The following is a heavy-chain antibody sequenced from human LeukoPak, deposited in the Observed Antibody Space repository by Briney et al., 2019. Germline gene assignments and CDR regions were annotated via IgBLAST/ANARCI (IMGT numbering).Heavy chain of an antibody. CDR1: GFTSSSYG. V-gene: IGHV3-33*01. CDR2: IWYDGSNK. D-gene: IGHD3-22*01. Sequence: GGSLRLSCAASGFTSSSYGMHWVRQAPGKGLEWVAVIWYDGSNKYYAGSVKGRFTISRDNSKNTLYLQMNSLRAEDTAVYYCARDLYYYDSSGYGYWGQGTLVTVSS. J-gene: IGHJ4*02. CDR3: ARDLYYYDSSGYGY.